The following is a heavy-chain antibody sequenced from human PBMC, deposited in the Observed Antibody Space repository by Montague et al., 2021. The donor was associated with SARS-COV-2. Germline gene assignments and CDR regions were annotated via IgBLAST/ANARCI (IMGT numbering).Heavy chain of an antibody. CDR1: GGSISSGGYY. Sequence: TLSLTCTVSGGSISSGGYYWSWIRQHPGKGLEWIGYIYYSGSTYYNPSLKSRVTISVDTSKNQFSLKLSSVTAADTAVYYSARVNTVRVYWFDPWGQGTLVTVSS. D-gene: IGHD4-11*01. CDR2: IYYSGST. CDR3: ARVNTVRVYWFDP. V-gene: IGHV4-31*03. J-gene: IGHJ5*02.